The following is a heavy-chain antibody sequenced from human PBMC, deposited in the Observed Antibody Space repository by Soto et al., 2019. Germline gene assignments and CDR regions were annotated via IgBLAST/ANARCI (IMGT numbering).Heavy chain of an antibody. CDR2: ISGDNGNT. D-gene: IGHD3-3*01. Sequence: QVQLVQSGAEVRKPGASVKVSCKASGYTFTKYGITWVRQAPGQGLEWLGWISGDNGNTNFAQRLKDRVTMTTDTSTTTAYMELSSLRRDDTAIYFCARVASLIPIFHGLDAWGQGTTVTVSS. CDR3: ARVASLIPIFHGLDA. CDR1: GYTFTKYG. V-gene: IGHV1-18*04. J-gene: IGHJ6*02.